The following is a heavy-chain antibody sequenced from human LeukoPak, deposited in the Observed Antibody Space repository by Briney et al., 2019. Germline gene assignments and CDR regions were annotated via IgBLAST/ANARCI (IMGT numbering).Heavy chain of an antibody. J-gene: IGHJ4*02. CDR1: GFIFSDFG. CDR3: ARRGEGPYFDC. D-gene: IGHD3-10*01. Sequence: GGSLRLSCATSGFIFSDFGMHWVRQAPGKGLEWIAYISSSSNTIYYADSVKGRFTISRDNSKNTLYLQMGSLRAEDMAVYYCARRGEGPYFDCWGQGTLVTVSS. V-gene: IGHV3-48*01. CDR2: ISSSSNTI.